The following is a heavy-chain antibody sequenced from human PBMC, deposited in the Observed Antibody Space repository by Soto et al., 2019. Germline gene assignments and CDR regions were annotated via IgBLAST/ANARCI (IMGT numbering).Heavy chain of an antibody. CDR1: SGSISSSNW. D-gene: IGHD1-1*01. V-gene: IGHV4-4*02. J-gene: IGHJ3*02. CDR3: PRAQHRQGAFDI. CDR2: IYHSGST. Sequence: QVPLQESGPGLVKPSGTVSLTCAVSSGSISSSNWWSWVRQPPGKGLEWIGEIYHSGSTNYNPSLKSRVTISVDKSKNQFSLKLSSVTAADTAVYYCPRAQHRQGAFDICSQGTMVTVSS.